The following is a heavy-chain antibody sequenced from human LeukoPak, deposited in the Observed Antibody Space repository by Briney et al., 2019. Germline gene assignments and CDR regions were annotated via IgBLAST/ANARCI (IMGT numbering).Heavy chain of an antibody. D-gene: IGHD3-3*01. J-gene: IGHJ4*02. V-gene: IGHV4-34*01. Sequence: SETLSLTCAVYGGSFSGYYWSWIRQPPGKGLEWIGEINHSGSTNYNPSLKSRVTISVDTSKNQFSLKLSSVTAADTAVYYCAREDYDSWSGYPTYFDYWGQGTLVTVSS. CDR3: AREDYDSWSGYPTYFDY. CDR2: INHSGST. CDR1: GGSFSGYY.